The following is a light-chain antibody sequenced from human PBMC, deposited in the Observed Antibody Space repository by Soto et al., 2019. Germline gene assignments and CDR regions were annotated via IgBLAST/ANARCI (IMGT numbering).Light chain of an antibody. CDR3: SSYAGSNHYV. CDR2: EVF. Sequence: QSAXTQPPSASGSPGQSVTISCTGTSSDVGNYNYVSWYQQHPGKAPKLMIYEVFKRPSGVTDRFYGSKSGNTASVTVSGLQAEDEADYYCSSYAGSNHYVFGTGTRSPS. CDR1: SSDVGNYNY. J-gene: IGLJ1*01. V-gene: IGLV2-8*01.